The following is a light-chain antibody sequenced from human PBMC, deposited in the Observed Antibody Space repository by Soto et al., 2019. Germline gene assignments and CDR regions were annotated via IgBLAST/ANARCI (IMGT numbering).Light chain of an antibody. CDR1: QSITSC. CDR2: KAS. Sequence: DIQMTQSPSTLSASVGDRVTITCRASQSITSCLAWYQQKPGKAPKLLIYKASSLESWVPSRFGGGGSGTEFTLSISSLQPDDFATYYCQQYYSYSLTFGGGTKVEIK. V-gene: IGKV1-5*03. J-gene: IGKJ4*01. CDR3: QQYYSYSLT.